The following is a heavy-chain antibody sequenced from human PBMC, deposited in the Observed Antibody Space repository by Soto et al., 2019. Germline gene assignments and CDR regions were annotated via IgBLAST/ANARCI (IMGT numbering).Heavy chain of an antibody. Sequence: ASVKVSCKASGYTFTSYGIHWVRQAPGQRLEWMGWINAANGDTKYSPKFQGRVTITRATSASTAYMELSSLRSEDTAVYYCVRRHVSATGIDWFDPWGQGTLVPVSS. J-gene: IGHJ5*02. CDR3: VRRHVSATGIDWFDP. CDR2: INAANGDT. V-gene: IGHV1-3*01. CDR1: GYTFTSYG. D-gene: IGHD6-13*01.